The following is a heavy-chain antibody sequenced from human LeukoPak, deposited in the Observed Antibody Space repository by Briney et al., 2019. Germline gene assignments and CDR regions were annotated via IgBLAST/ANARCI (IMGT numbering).Heavy chain of an antibody. CDR2: ISGSGGST. V-gene: IGHV3-23*01. D-gene: IGHD6-13*01. Sequence: GGSLRLSCAASGFTFSSYAMSWVRQAPGKGLEWVSAISGSGGSTYYADSVKGRFTISRDNSKNTLYLQMNSLRAEDTAVYYCAKAGSPEYYYYYMDVWGKGTTVTVAS. CDR1: GFTFSSYA. J-gene: IGHJ6*03. CDR3: AKAGSPEYYYYYMDV.